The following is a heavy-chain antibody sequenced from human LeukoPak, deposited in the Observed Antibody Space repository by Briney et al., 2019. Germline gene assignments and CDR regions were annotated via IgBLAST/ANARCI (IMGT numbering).Heavy chain of an antibody. CDR3: AKGTVDPDYYGSGSYVDY. CDR2: ISSSSSYI. CDR1: GFTFTSYT. V-gene: IGHV3-21*01. D-gene: IGHD3-10*01. Sequence: GGSLRLSCAASGFTFTSYTMNWVRQAPGKGLEWVSSISSSSSYIYYADSVKGRFTISRDNAKNSLYLQMNSLRAEDTAVYYCAKGTVDPDYYGSGSYVDYWGQGTLVTVSS. J-gene: IGHJ4*02.